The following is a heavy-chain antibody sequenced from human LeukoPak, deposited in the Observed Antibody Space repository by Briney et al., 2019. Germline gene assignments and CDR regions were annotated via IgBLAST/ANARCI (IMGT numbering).Heavy chain of an antibody. J-gene: IGHJ4*02. V-gene: IGHV4-59*08. D-gene: IGHD1-26*01. CDR2: IYYSGST. CDR3: ARHSGSSPHYFDY. Sequence: SETLSLTCSVSGGSISSYYWSWLRQPPGKGLEWLGFIYYSGSTHYKSSLKSRVTISVDTSKNQFSLRLSSVTAADTAVYYCARHSGSSPHYFDYWGQGTLVTVSS. CDR1: GGSISSYY.